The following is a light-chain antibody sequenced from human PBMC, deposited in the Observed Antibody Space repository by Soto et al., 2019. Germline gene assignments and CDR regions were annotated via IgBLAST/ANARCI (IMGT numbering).Light chain of an antibody. CDR2: DAS. CDR3: QQRSSWPLT. J-gene: IGKJ4*01. V-gene: IGKV3-11*01. Sequence: EIVLTQSPATLSLSPGERATLSCRASQSVDTYLGWYQQRPGQAPILLIYDASNRAPGIPARFSGGGSGTDFTLTISSLEPEDFAVYYRQQRSSWPLTFGGGTKVEIK. CDR1: QSVDTY.